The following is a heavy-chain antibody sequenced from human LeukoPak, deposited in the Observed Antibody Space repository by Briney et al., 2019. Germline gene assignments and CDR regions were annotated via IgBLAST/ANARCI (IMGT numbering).Heavy chain of an antibody. CDR1: GFTFSSYA. Sequence: GGSLRLSCAASGFTFSSYAMSWVRQAPGKGLEWVSAISGSGGSTYYAASVKGRFTISRDNSKNTLYLQMNSLRAEDTAVYYCAKWRGLPPEYFQHWGQGTLVTVSS. V-gene: IGHV3-23*01. D-gene: IGHD3-3*01. CDR3: AKWRGLPPEYFQH. CDR2: ISGSGGST. J-gene: IGHJ1*01.